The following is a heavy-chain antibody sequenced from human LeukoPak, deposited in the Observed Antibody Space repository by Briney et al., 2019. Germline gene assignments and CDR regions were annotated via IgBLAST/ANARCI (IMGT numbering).Heavy chain of an antibody. V-gene: IGHV3-23*01. CDR1: GFTFSSYA. CDR3: AKLKYYDFWSGYYGDY. CDR2: ISGSGGRT. J-gene: IGHJ4*02. D-gene: IGHD3-3*01. Sequence: GGSLRLSCAASGFTFSSYAMSWVRQAPGKGLEWVSAISGSGGRTYYADSVKGRFTISRDNSKNTLYLQMNSLRAEDTAVYYCAKLKYYDFWSGYYGDYWGQGTLVTVSS.